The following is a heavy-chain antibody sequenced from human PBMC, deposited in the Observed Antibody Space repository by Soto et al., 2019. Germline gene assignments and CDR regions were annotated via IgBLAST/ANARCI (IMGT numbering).Heavy chain of an antibody. CDR2: IIPIFGTA. CDR1: GGTFSSYA. Sequence: ASVKVSCKASGGTFSSYAISWVRQAPGQGLEWMGGIIPIFGTANYAQKFQGRVTITADESTSTAYMELSSLRSEDTAVYYCAREPAYYYDSSGYDAALDAFDIWGEGTMVTVSS. V-gene: IGHV1-69*13. D-gene: IGHD3-22*01. CDR3: AREPAYYYDSSGYDAALDAFDI. J-gene: IGHJ3*02.